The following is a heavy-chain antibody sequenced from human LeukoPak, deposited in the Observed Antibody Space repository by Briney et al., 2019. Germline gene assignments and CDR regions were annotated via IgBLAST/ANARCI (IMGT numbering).Heavy chain of an antibody. CDR3: ARSPQGTGSPPDY. CDR1: GFTFSSYS. J-gene: IGHJ4*02. V-gene: IGHV3-21*01. D-gene: IGHD7-27*01. CDR2: ISSSSSYI. Sequence: KTGGSLRLSCAASGFTFSSYSMNWVRQAPGKGLEWVSSISSSSSYIYYADSVKGRFTISRDNAKNSLYLQMNSLRAEDTAVYYCARSPQGTGSPPDYWGQGTLVTVSS.